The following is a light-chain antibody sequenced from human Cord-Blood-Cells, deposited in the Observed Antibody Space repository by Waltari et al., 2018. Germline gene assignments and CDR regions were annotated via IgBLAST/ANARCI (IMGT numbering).Light chain of an antibody. J-gene: IGLJ2*01. CDR3: CSYAGSSTFVV. V-gene: IGLV2-23*03. CDR2: EGS. CDR1: SSDVGSYNL. Sequence: QSALTQPASVSGSPGPSITISCTGTSSDVGSYNLVSWYQQHPGKAPKLMLYEGSKRPSGVSNRFSGSKSGNTASLTIAWLQAEDEADYYCCSYAGSSTFVVFGGGTKLTVL.